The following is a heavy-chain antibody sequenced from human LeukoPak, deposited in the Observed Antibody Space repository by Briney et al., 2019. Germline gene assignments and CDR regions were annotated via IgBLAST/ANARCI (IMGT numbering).Heavy chain of an antibody. CDR2: ISGSGSTT. D-gene: IGHD2-15*01. J-gene: IGHJ5*02. V-gene: IGHV3-23*01. Sequence: RASLSLSCAASGFTFSIYAMSWVRQAPGKGLGWVSSISGSGSTTYYADSVKGRFTISRDNSKNTLFLQMNSLRAEDTAVYYCAKDGLVVAATTRYNWFVPWGQGALVTVSS. CDR3: AKDGLVVAATTRYNWFVP. CDR1: GFTFSIYA.